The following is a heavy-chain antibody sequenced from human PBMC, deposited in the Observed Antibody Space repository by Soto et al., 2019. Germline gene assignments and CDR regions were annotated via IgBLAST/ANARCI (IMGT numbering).Heavy chain of an antibody. J-gene: IGHJ6*03. CDR2: IYYSGST. Sequence: SEPLSLTFTLPGGSISSAGYYWSCMRQHPGKGLEWIGYIYYSGSTYYNPSLKSRVTISVNTSKNQFSLKLSSVTAADTAVYYCARATQQIVLPFTRYYYYYMDVWGKGTTVTVSS. CDR3: ARATQQIVLPFTRYYYYYMDV. CDR1: GGSISSAGYY. V-gene: IGHV4-31*03. D-gene: IGHD6-6*01.